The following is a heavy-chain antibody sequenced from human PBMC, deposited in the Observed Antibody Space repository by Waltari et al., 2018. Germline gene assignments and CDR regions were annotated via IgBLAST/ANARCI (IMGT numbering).Heavy chain of an antibody. CDR2: ICSGGST. V-gene: IGHV3-23*03. CDR1: GFTFSSYA. D-gene: IGHD1-26*01. Sequence: EVQLLESGGGLVQPGGSLRLSCAASGFTFSSYAMSWVRPAPGKGLEWFSVICSGGSTYYADSVKGRFTISRDNSKNSLYLQMNSLRAEDTAVYYCARDGRIPDAFDIWGQGTMVTVSS. CDR3: ARDGRIPDAFDI. J-gene: IGHJ3*02.